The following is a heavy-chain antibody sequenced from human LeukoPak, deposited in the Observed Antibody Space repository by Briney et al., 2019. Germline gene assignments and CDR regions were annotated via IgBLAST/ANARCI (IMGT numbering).Heavy chain of an antibody. V-gene: IGHV4-39*01. CDR2: IYYSGIT. CDR1: GGSIGSTTYY. CDR3: ARHKQSGTYYDAFDI. Sequence: PSETLSLXCTVSGGSIGSTTYYWGWIRQPPGKELECIGSIYYSGITYYNPSLKSRVTISLDTSKNQFSLKLSSVTAADTAVYYCARHKQSGTYYDAFDIWGQGTMVTVSS. D-gene: IGHD1-26*01. J-gene: IGHJ3*02.